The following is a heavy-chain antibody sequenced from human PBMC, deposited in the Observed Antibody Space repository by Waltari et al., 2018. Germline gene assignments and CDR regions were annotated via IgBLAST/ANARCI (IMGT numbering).Heavy chain of an antibody. V-gene: IGHV3-23*04. CDR1: GFTFSSYA. CDR3: AKADIVVVVAGTDGDAFDI. J-gene: IGHJ3*02. D-gene: IGHD2-15*01. Sequence: EVQLVESGGGLVQPGGSLRLSCAASGFTFSSYAMSWVRQAPGKGREWVSAISGSGGSTYYADSVKGRFTISRDNSKNTLYLQMNSLRAEDTAVYYCAKADIVVVVAGTDGDAFDIWGQGTMVTVSS. CDR2: ISGSGGST.